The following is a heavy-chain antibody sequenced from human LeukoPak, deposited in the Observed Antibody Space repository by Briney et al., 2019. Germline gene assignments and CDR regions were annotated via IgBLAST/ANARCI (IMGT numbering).Heavy chain of an antibody. V-gene: IGHV3-21*01. CDR2: ISSSSSYI. CDR1: GFTFSSYS. J-gene: IGHJ4*02. CDR3: ARVGPQWLVDG. Sequence: GGSLRLSCAASGFTFSSYSMNWVRQAPGKGLEWVSSISSSSSYIYYADSVKGRFTISRDNAKNSLYLQMNSLRAGDTAVYYCARVGPQWLVDGWGQGTLVTVSS. D-gene: IGHD6-19*01.